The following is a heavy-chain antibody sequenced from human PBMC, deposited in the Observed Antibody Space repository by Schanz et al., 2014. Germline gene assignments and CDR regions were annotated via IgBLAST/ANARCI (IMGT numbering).Heavy chain of an antibody. J-gene: IGHJ4*02. V-gene: IGHV3-23*01. CDR2: ISGTGGDDT. D-gene: IGHD3-22*01. CDR1: GFTFSSYA. CDR3: AKDISDTSGKDDY. Sequence: PGGSLRLSCAASGFTFSSYAMSWVRQAPGKGLEWVSAISGTGGDDTYYADSVKGRFTISRDNSKNTLFLQMNSLRVEDSAIYYCAKDISDTSGKDDYWGQGTLVTVSS.